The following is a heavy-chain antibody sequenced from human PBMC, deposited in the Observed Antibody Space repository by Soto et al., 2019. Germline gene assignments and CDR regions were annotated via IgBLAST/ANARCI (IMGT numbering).Heavy chain of an antibody. J-gene: IGHJ6*02. V-gene: IGHV3-7*05. Sequence: EVHLVESGGGLVQPGGSRRLSCAASGYIVRDFWMACVRQGPGKGLEWLANIKGDESERYYEDAVRGRFTIIRDNAKQCLYLQMSSLGVEDTAVYYCASDTGSGWHCQDVRGMDVRGHGTTVTVYS. CDR1: GYIVRDFW. CDR2: IKGDESER. D-gene: IGHD6-19*01. CDR3: ASDTGSGWHCQDVRGMDV.